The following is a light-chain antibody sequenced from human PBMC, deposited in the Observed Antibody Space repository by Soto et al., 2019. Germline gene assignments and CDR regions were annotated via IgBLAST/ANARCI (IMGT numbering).Light chain of an antibody. V-gene: IGLV1-44*01. CDR1: NSNIGRYS. CDR2: SAD. J-gene: IGLJ3*02. CDR3: AAWDDNLNVPL. Sequence: QSALTQPPSLSGTPGQRVTISCSGSNSNIGRYSVNWYQHFPGTAPKILIYSADERPSGVPDRFSGSKSGTSASLAISGLQSEDEAEYYCAAWDDNLNVPLFGGGTKLTVL.